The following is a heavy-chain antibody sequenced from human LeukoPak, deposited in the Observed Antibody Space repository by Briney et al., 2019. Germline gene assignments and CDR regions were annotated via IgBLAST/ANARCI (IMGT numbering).Heavy chain of an antibody. CDR1: GYTFTSYG. D-gene: IGHD5-18*01. CDR2: ITPILGLI. V-gene: IGHV1-69*04. CDR3: ARGRGSRTGYNGDYLDF. J-gene: IGHJ4*02. Sequence: SVKVSCKASGYTFTSYGISWVRQAPGQGLEWMGRITPILGLINYAQKFQGRVTITADKSTSTGYMEVTGLRSDDTAIYYCARGRGSRTGYNGDYLDFWGQGTLVTVSS.